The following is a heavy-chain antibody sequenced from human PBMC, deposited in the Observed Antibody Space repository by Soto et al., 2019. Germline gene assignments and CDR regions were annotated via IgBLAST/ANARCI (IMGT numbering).Heavy chain of an antibody. V-gene: IGHV4-31*03. Sequence: QVQLQESGPGLVKPSQTLSLTCTVSGGSISSGGYYWSWIRQHPGKGLEWIGYIYYSGSTYYNPSLKSRVTISVDTSKNQFSLKLSSVTAADTAVYYCARGHGYCSGGSCYSIFRVDYWGQGTLVTVSS. CDR3: ARGHGYCSGGSCYSIFRVDY. D-gene: IGHD2-15*01. J-gene: IGHJ4*02. CDR2: IYYSGST. CDR1: GGSISSGGYY.